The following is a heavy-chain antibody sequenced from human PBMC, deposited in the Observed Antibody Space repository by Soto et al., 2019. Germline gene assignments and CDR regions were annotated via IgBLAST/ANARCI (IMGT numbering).Heavy chain of an antibody. CDR1: GGSISSSSYY. D-gene: IGHD3-16*02. CDR3: ARLSSDYDYIWGSYRDYFDY. V-gene: IGHV4-39*01. CDR2: IYYSGST. Sequence: SETLSLTCTVSGGSISSSSYYWGWIRQPPGKGLEWIGSIYYSGSTYYNPSLKSRVTISVDTSKNQFSLKLSSVTAADTAVYYCARLSSDYDYIWGSYRDYFDYWGQGTLVTVSS. J-gene: IGHJ4*02.